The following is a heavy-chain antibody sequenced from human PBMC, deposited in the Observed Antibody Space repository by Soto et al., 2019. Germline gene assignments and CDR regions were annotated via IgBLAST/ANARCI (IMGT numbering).Heavy chain of an antibody. CDR3: AKVRYSSPMGYYYGMDV. Sequence: SVKVSCKASRVAFSKFIVTWVRQAPGRGLEWVGGIIPIFGTANYAQKFQGRVTITADESTSTSYMEVNNLRSEDTAVYYCAKVRYSSPMGYYYGMDVWGQGITVTVSS. CDR1: RVAFSKFI. J-gene: IGHJ6*02. CDR2: IIPIFGTA. D-gene: IGHD6-19*01. V-gene: IGHV1-69*13.